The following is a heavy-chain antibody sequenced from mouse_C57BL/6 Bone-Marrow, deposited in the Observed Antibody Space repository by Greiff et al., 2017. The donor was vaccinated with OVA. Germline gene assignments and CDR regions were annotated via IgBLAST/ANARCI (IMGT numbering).Heavy chain of an antibody. J-gene: IGHJ4*01. CDR3: ARHIYYGSSDYYAMDY. V-gene: IGHV5-12*01. CDR2: ISNGGGST. Sequence: EVKLMESGGGLVQPGGSLKLSCAASGFTFSDYYMYWVRQTPEKRLEWVAYISNGGGSTYYPDTVKGRFTISRDNAKNTLYLQMSRLKSEDTAMYYCARHIYYGSSDYYAMDYWGQGTSVTVSS. D-gene: IGHD1-1*01. CDR1: GFTFSDYY.